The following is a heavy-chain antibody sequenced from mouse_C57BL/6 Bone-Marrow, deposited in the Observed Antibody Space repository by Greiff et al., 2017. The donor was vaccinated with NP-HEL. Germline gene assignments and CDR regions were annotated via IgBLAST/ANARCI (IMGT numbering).Heavy chain of an antibody. V-gene: IGHV1-26*01. D-gene: IGHD2-4*01. CDR3: ARSWGLDYFDY. CDR1: GYTFTDYY. J-gene: IGHJ2*01. CDR2: INPNNGGT. Sequence: EVQLQQSGPELVKPGASVKISCKASGYTFTDYYMNWVKQSHGKSLEWIGDINPNNGGTSYNQKFKGKATLTVDKSSSTAYMELRSLTSEDSAVYYCARSWGLDYFDYWGQGTTLTVSS.